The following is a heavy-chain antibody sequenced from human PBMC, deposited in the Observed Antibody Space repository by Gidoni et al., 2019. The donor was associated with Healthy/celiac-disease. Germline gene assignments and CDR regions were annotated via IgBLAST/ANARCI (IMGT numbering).Heavy chain of an antibody. CDR3: AKGGYSSSWYGVVDY. CDR2: ISWNSGSI. Sequence: EVQLVESGGGLVQPGRSLRLSCAASVFTFADYAMHWVRQAPGKGLEWVSGISWNSGSIGYGDSVKGRFTISRDNAKNSLYLQMNSLRAEDTALYYCAKGGYSSSWYGVVDYWGQGTLVTVSS. D-gene: IGHD6-13*01. J-gene: IGHJ4*02. CDR1: VFTFADYA. V-gene: IGHV3-9*01.